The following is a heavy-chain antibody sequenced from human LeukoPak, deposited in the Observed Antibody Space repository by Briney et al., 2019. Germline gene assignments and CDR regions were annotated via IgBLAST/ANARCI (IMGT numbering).Heavy chain of an antibody. CDR2: ISYGGGNK. CDR1: GFIFSSYG. Sequence: GGSLRLSCAASGFIFSSYGMHWVRQAPGKGLEWVAVISYGGGNKYYADSVKGRFTISRDNSNNTLHLQMNSLRAEDTAVYYCAKDWVYMGDSYYFDYWGQGTLVTVSS. J-gene: IGHJ4*02. V-gene: IGHV3-30*18. D-gene: IGHD2-21*02. CDR3: AKDWVYMGDSYYFDY.